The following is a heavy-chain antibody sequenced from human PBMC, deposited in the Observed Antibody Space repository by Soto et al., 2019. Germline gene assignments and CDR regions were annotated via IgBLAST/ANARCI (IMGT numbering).Heavy chain of an antibody. CDR2: MDPKSGYT. CDR1: GYTFTSYD. CDR3: ARGRGWRDN. Sequence: QVQLVQSGAEVKKPGASVKVSCKASGYTFTSYDINWVRQAAGHGLEWMGWMDPKSGYTDYAQKFQGRVTMTRNTSINTAYMELSSLRSEDTAVYYCARGRGWRDNWGQGTLVTVSS. J-gene: IGHJ4*02. D-gene: IGHD6-19*01. V-gene: IGHV1-8*01.